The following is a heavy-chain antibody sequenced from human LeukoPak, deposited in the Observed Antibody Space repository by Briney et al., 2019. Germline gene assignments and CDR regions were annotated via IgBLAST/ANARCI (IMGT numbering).Heavy chain of an antibody. Sequence: SETLSLTCTVSGGSISSSSYYWGWIRQPPGKGLEWIGSIYYSGSTYYNPSLKSRVTISVDTSKNQFSLKLSSVTAADTAVYYCARDGAAYCSSTSCYEVHNWFDPWGQGTLVTVSS. D-gene: IGHD2-2*01. CDR1: GGSISSSSYY. CDR2: IYYSGST. J-gene: IGHJ5*02. V-gene: IGHV4-39*07. CDR3: ARDGAAYCSSTSCYEVHNWFDP.